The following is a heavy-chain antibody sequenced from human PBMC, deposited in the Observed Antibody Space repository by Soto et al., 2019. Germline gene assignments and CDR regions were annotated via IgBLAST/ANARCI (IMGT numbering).Heavy chain of an antibody. V-gene: IGHV3-30*04. CDR3: ARDRIYSSSWYDY. CDR1: GFTFSSYA. D-gene: IGHD6-13*01. J-gene: IGHJ4*02. Sequence: QVQLVESGGGVVQPGRSLRLSCAASGFTFSSYAMHWVRQAPGKWLEWVAVISYDGSNKYYADSVKGRFTISRDNSKNTLYLQMNSLRAEDTAVYYCARDRIYSSSWYDYWGQGTLVIVSS. CDR2: ISYDGSNK.